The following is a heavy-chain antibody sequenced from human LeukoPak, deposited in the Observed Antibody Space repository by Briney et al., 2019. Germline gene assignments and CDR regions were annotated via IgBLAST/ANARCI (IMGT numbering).Heavy chain of an antibody. CDR1: GFSFSSYS. D-gene: IGHD5-24*01. V-gene: IGHV3-69-1*01. Sequence: GGSLRLSCAASGFSFSSYSMNWVRQAPGKGLEWVATMTRSSAIYYADSVKGRLTISRDNGKSSLYLQMNSLRDDDTAVYFCARGTWDGDRTFDIWGQGAMVTVSS. J-gene: IGHJ3*02. CDR3: ARGTWDGDRTFDI. CDR2: MTRSSAI.